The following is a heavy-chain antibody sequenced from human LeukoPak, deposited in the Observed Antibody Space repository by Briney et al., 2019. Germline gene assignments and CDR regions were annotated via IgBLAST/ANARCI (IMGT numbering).Heavy chain of an antibody. V-gene: IGHV4-38-2*02. Sequence: PSETLSLTCTVSGYSISSGYYWGWIRQPPGKGLEWIGIIYHSGSTYFNPSLKSRVTISVDTSRNQFSLKLNSVTAADTAVYYCAKSNGYGLVDIWGQGTMVTVSS. J-gene: IGHJ3*02. CDR1: GYSISSGYY. CDR3: AKSNGYGLVDI. D-gene: IGHD3-10*01. CDR2: IYHSGST.